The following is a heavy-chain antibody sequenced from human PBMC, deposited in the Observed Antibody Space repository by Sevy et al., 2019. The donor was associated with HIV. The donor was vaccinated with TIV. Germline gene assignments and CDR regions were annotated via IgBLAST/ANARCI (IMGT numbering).Heavy chain of an antibody. D-gene: IGHD3-10*01. CDR1: GYTFTGYY. J-gene: IGHJ6*02. Sequence: ASVKVSCKASGYTFTGYYMHWVRQAPGQGLEWMGWINPNSGGTNYAQKFQGRVTMTRDTSISTAYMELSRLGSDDTAVYYCARAQYYYGSGSYYKSYYYYGMDVWGQGTTVTVSS. CDR3: ARAQYYYGSGSYYKSYYYYGMDV. CDR2: INPNSGGT. V-gene: IGHV1-2*02.